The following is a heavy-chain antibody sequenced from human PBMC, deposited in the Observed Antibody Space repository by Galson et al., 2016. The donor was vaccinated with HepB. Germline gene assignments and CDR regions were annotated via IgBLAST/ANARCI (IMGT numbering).Heavy chain of an antibody. CDR1: GFTFSSYS. V-gene: IGHV3-23*01. Sequence: SLRLSCAASGFTFSSYSMNWVRQAPGRGLEWVTAISGNGDRTYYADSVKGRFTISRDNSKNTMYLQMNSLRAEDTAVYYCAKATEYSTSWYGFYYGMDVWGQGTTVTVSS. CDR3: AKATEYSTSWYGFYYGMDV. CDR2: ISGNGDRT. J-gene: IGHJ6*02. D-gene: IGHD6-13*01.